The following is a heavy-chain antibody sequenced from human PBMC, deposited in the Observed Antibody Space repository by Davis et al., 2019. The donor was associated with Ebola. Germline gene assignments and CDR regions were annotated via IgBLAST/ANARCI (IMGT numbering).Heavy chain of an antibody. CDR3: GSYEGGGEAYEG. Sequence: PSETLSLTCTVYAPSIGRGGYHCISIRQHPGKGLECIGYIYYSGSTYYNPSLKSRVTISVDTSKNQLSLKLSSVTAADTAVYYGGSYEGGGEAYEGWGKGTTVNVS. V-gene: IGHV4-31*03. CDR1: APSIGRGGYH. D-gene: IGHD3-16*01. CDR2: IYYSGST. J-gene: IGHJ6*03.